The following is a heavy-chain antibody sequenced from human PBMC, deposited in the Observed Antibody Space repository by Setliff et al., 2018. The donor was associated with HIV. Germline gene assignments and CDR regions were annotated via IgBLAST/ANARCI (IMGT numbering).Heavy chain of an antibody. CDR1: GGSITSHY. J-gene: IGHJ6*03. Sequence: SETLSLTCTVSGGSITSHYWTWIRQPPGKGLEWIGYIDDSGSTNYNPSLKSRVTILVDTSKKQFSLKLTSVTAADTGVYYCARHKDPPGSRWIFYYYYMDLWGGGTTVTVSS. V-gene: IGHV4-59*11. CDR2: IDDSGST. D-gene: IGHD6-13*01. CDR3: ARHKDPPGSRWIFYYYYMDL.